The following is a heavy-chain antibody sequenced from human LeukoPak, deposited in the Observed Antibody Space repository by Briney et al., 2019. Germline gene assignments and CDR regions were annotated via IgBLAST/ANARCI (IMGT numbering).Heavy chain of an antibody. Sequence: PSETLSLNCAVSGGSLISTTYYWGWIRQPPGKGLEWIGSIYYSGSTYYNPSLKSRVTVSVDMSKNQFSLQLSSVTAADTAVYYCARAPRTGAWDMITFGGVIVHGDAFDFWGQGTMVTVSS. J-gene: IGHJ3*01. CDR3: ARAPRTGAWDMITFGGVIVHGDAFDF. CDR2: IYYSGST. V-gene: IGHV4-39*07. D-gene: IGHD3-16*02. CDR1: GGSLISTTYY.